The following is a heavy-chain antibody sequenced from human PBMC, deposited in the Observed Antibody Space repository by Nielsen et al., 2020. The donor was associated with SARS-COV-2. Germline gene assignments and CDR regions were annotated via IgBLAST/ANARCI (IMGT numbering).Heavy chain of an antibody. CDR2: IYSGGST. J-gene: IGHJ4*02. Sequence: GESLKISCKGSGYSFTSYWISWVRQAPGKGLEWVSVIYSGGSTYYADSVKGRFTISRDNSKNTLYLQMNSLRAEDTAVYYCARGGNGGWYLDYWGQGTLVTVSS. D-gene: IGHD6-19*01. CDR3: ARGGNGGWYLDY. CDR1: GYSFTSYW. V-gene: IGHV3-66*01.